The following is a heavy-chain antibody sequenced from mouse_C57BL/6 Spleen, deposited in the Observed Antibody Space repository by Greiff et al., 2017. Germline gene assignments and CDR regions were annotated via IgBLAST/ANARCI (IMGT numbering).Heavy chain of an antibody. CDR1: GYTFTDYE. V-gene: IGHV1-15*01. Sequence: QVQLQQSGAELVRPGASVTLSCKASGYTFTDYEMHWVKQTPVHGLEWIGAIDPETGGTAYNQKFKGKAILTADKSSSTAYMELRSLTSEDSAVYYCTRRGDYDVGDYFDYWGQGTTLTVSS. J-gene: IGHJ2*01. D-gene: IGHD2-4*01. CDR2: IDPETGGT. CDR3: TRRGDYDVGDYFDY.